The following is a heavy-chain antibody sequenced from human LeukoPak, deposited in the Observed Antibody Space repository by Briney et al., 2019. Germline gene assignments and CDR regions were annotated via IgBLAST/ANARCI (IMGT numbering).Heavy chain of an antibody. V-gene: IGHV4-39*01. CDR2: IYYTGST. Sequence: PSETLSLTCAVSGASISGSGYYLGWIRQPPGKGLEWIGNIYYTGSTYYNASLQSRVTISIDMSKNQFSLRLSSVTAADTAMYYCVKSGGYGLIGYWGQETLVTVSS. D-gene: IGHD6-19*01. J-gene: IGHJ4*02. CDR1: GASISGSGYY. CDR3: VKSGGYGLIGY.